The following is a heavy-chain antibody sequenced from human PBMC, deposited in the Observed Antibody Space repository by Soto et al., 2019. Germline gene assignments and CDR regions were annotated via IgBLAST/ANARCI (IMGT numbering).Heavy chain of an antibody. V-gene: IGHV3-74*01. CDR2: INPAGTIT. Sequence: MQMVESGGGSVQTGGSLRLSCAASGFPFSHYWMHWVRQTPGKGLVWVSRINPAGTITTYADSVESRFSISRDNADSDLFLQMNSLSAEDTSIYDSTSDTFGHIDNRGQGALVTVYS. J-gene: IGHJ4*02. CDR3: TSDTFGHIDN. CDR1: GFPFSHYW. D-gene: IGHD3-16*01.